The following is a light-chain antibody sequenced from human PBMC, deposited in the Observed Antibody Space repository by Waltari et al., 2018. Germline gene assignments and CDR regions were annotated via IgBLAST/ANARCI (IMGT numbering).Light chain of an antibody. V-gene: IGKV1-8*01. CDR3: QQYYSYPWT. CDR2: AAS. J-gene: IGKJ1*01. CDR1: QGISSY. Sequence: AIRITQSPSSLSASTGDRVTITCRASQGISSYLAWYQQKPGKAPKLLIYAASTLQSGVPSRCSGSGSGTDFTLTISCLQSEDFATYSCQQYYSYPWTFGQGTKVEIK.